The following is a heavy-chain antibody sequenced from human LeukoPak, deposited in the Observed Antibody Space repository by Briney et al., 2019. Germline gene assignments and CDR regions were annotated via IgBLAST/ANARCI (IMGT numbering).Heavy chain of an antibody. V-gene: IGHV3-7*03. CDR2: IKEDGSEK. D-gene: IGHD4-17*01. J-gene: IGHJ4*02. Sequence: QPGGSLRLSCAASGFTFSSYGMHWVRQAPGRGLEWVATIKEDGSEKYYVNSVKGRFTISRDNAKNSISLEMESLRADDTAVYYCARDKDSGATTGSIFDYWGQGTLVTVSS. CDR1: GFTFSSYG. CDR3: ARDKDSGATTGSIFDY.